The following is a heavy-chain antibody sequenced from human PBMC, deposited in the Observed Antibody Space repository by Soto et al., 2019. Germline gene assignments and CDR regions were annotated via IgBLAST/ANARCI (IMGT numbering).Heavy chain of an antibody. D-gene: IGHD7-27*01. CDR3: ARESGLGTQYYFDY. CDR1: GFTFSSYG. Sequence: GSLRLSCAASGFTFSSYGMHWVRQAPGKGLEWVAVIWYDGSNKYYADSVKGRFTISRDNSKNTLYLQMNSLRAEDTAVYYCARESGLGTQYYFDYWGQGTLVTVSS. CDR2: IWYDGSNK. V-gene: IGHV3-33*01. J-gene: IGHJ4*02.